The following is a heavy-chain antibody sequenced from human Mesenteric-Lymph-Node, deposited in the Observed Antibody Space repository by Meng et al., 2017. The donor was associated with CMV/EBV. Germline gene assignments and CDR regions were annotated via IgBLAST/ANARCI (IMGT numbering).Heavy chain of an antibody. D-gene: IGHD2-2*01. CDR3: ARGQWYCSSTSCPEY. V-gene: IGHV4-34*01. CDR2: INHSGST. Sequence: GSLRLSCAVYGGSFSGYYWSWIRQPPGKGLEWIGEINHSGSTNYNPSLKSRVTISVDTSKNQFSLKLSSVTAADTAVYYCARGQWYCSSTSCPEYWGQGTLVTVSS. CDR1: GGSFSGYY. J-gene: IGHJ4*02.